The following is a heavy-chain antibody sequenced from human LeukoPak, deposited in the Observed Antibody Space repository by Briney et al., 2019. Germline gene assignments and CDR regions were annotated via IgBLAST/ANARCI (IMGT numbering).Heavy chain of an antibody. Sequence: GRSLRLSCAASGFTFSSYGMHWVRQDAGKGLEWVAVIWYDGSNKDYVDSVKGRFTISRDNSKNTLYLQMNNLRAEDTAFYYCARSWSTQYYFDYWGQGTLVTVSS. D-gene: IGHD2-15*01. CDR3: ARSWSTQYYFDY. CDR2: IWYDGSNK. V-gene: IGHV3-33*01. J-gene: IGHJ4*02. CDR1: GFTFSSYG.